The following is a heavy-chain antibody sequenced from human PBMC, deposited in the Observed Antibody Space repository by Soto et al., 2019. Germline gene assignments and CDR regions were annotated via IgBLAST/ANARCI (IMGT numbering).Heavy chain of an antibody. Sequence: GGSLRLSCAASGFTFSSYAMSWVRQAPGKGLEWVSAISGSGGSTYYADSVKGRFTISRDNSKNTLYLQMNSLRAEDTAVYYCAKKRGSRGYDTIDYWGQGTLVTVSA. V-gene: IGHV3-23*01. CDR1: GFTFSSYA. CDR3: AKKRGSRGYDTIDY. D-gene: IGHD5-12*01. J-gene: IGHJ4*02. CDR2: ISGSGGST.